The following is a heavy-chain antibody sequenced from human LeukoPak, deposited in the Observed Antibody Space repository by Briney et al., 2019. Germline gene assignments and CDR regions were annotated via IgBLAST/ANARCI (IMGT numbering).Heavy chain of an antibody. D-gene: IGHD5-12*01. CDR3: ARDRGYSGLYGMDV. CDR1: GYTFTSYG. Sequence: ASVKVSCKASGYTFTSYGISWVRQAPGQGLEWMGWISAYNGNTNYAQKLQGRVTMTTDTSTSTAYMGLRSLRSDDTAVYYCARDRGYSGLYGMDVWGQGTTVTVSS. V-gene: IGHV1-18*01. J-gene: IGHJ6*02. CDR2: ISAYNGNT.